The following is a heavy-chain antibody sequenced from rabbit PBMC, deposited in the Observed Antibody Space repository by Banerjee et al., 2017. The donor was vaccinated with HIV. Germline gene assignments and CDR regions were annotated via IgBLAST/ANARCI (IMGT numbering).Heavy chain of an antibody. CDR2: IYTGDGST. J-gene: IGHJ4*01. V-gene: IGHV1S40*01. CDR3: AREHTYADYGDFNL. Sequence: QSLEESGGGLVQPEGSLTLTCTASGFSFSSSCYMCWVRQAPGKGLEWIACIYTGDGSTSYASWAKGRFTISKTSSTTVTLQMTSLTAADTATYFCAREHTYADYGDFNLWGQGTLVTVS. CDR1: GFSFSSSCY. D-gene: IGHD2-1*01.